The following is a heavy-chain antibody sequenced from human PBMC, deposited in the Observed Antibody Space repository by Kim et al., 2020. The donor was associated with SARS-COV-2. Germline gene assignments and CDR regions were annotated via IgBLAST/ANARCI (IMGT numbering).Heavy chain of an antibody. CDR2: IWHDGNRK. Sequence: GGSLRLSCEASGFSFSTSAMHWVRQAPGKGLEWVSNIWHDGNRKYYADSVRDRFTISRDNSKNTVYLQMDSLRVEDSAVYYCVKDLTLIETTGPDHFLDPWGRGTLVAVSS. V-gene: IGHV3-33*06. J-gene: IGHJ5*02. D-gene: IGHD1-1*01. CDR3: VKDLTLIETTGPDHFLDP. CDR1: GFSFSTSA.